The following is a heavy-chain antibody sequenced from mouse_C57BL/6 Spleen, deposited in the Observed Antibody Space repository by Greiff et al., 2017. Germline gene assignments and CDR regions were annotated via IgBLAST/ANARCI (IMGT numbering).Heavy chain of an antibody. D-gene: IGHD1-1*01. CDR2: IYPGDGDT. Sequence: VQLQQSGPELVKPGASVKISCKASGYAFSSSWMNWVKQRPGKGLEWIGRIYPGDGDTNYNGKFKGKATLTADKSSSTAYMQLSSLTSEDSAVYFCARLGGSSYVEDIDYWGQGTTLTVSS. CDR1: GYAFSSSW. CDR3: ARLGGSSYVEDIDY. V-gene: IGHV1-82*01. J-gene: IGHJ2*01.